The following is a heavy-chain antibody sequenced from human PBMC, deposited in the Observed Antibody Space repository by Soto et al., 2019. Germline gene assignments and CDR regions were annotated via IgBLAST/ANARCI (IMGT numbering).Heavy chain of an antibody. CDR1: GDSVSRNNAG. CDR3: TRDYSSDYFDF. D-gene: IGHD1-26*01. J-gene: IGHJ4*02. V-gene: IGHV6-1*01. CDR2: TYYRSKWFN. Sequence: SQTLSLTCAISGDSVSRNNAGWNWIRQSPSRGLEWLGRTYYRSKWFNDYAVSVKSRITINPDTSKNQFSLQLNSVTPEDTAVYYCTRDYSSDYFDFWGQGTPVTSPQ.